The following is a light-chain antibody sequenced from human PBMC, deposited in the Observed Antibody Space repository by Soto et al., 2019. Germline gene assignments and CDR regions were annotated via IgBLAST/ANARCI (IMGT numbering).Light chain of an antibody. CDR3: QQRYITLYS. Sequence: DIQMTQSPSSLSASLGDRVTITCRASQSISNHLNWYQQKPGKAPKLLINDASSLQSGVPSRFSGGGSGTDFTLTITRLQPDDFATYHCQQRYITLYSFGQGTSLEIK. J-gene: IGKJ2*03. CDR1: QSISNH. V-gene: IGKV1-39*01. CDR2: DAS.